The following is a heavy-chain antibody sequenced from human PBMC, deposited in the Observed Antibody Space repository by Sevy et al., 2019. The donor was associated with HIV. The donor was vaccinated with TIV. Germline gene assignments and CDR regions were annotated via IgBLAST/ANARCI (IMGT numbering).Heavy chain of an antibody. CDR3: ARGGHLPLDAFDL. J-gene: IGHJ3*01. V-gene: IGHV5-51*01. CDR1: GYNFAAHR. CDR2: LFPGNSDI. Sequence: GESLKISCRASGYNFAAHRIGWVRQMPGKGLEWMGILFPGNSDIRSFQGHVTVSVDKSINTAYLQWANLRASDSAMYFCARGGHLPLDAFDLWGPGTKVTVSS. D-gene: IGHD2-15*01.